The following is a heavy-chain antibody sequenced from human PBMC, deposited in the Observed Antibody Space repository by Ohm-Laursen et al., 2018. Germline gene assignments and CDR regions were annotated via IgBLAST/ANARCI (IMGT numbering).Heavy chain of an antibody. V-gene: IGHV4-59*08. CDR1: GGSIGTYY. CDR2: IYYSGST. J-gene: IGHJ4*02. Sequence: TLSLTCTVSGGSIGTYYWSWIRQPPGKGPEWIGYIYYSGSTNYNPSLKSRVTISLDTSKNQFSLNLSFVTAADTAVYYCARGGAFLDYWGQGALVTVS. D-gene: IGHD1-26*01. CDR3: ARGGAFLDY.